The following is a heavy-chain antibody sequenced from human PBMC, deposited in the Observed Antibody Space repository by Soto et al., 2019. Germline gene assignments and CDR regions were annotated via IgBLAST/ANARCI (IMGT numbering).Heavy chain of an antibody. CDR2: IIPIFGTA. J-gene: IGHJ6*02. CDR3: ARPVVTRGYYYYGMDV. Sequence: ASVKVSCKASGGTFSSYAISWVRQAPGQGPEWMGGIIPIFGTANYAQKFQGRVTITADESTSTAYMELSSLRSEDTAVYYCARPVVTRGYYYYGMDVWGQGTTVTVSS. V-gene: IGHV1-69*13. D-gene: IGHD2-15*01. CDR1: GGTFSSYA.